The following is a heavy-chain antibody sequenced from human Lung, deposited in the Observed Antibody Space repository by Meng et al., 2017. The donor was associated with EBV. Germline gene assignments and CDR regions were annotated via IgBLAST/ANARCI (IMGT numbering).Heavy chain of an antibody. CDR1: GFRLRSYT. Sequence: GERVGSGGGLVKPGGSLGLSCAASGFRLRSYTMNWVRQAPGKGLEWVSSISGNSNYIHYADSLKGRFTISRDNAKNSLYLQMNGLRADDTAVYYCAREEDLPYFDAWGQGTLVTVSS. J-gene: IGHJ4*02. CDR3: AREEDLPYFDA. D-gene: IGHD2-15*01. CDR2: ISGNSNYI. V-gene: IGHV3-21*01.